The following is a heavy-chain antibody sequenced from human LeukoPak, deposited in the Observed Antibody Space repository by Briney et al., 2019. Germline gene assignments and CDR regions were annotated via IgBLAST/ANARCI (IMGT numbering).Heavy chain of an antibody. J-gene: IGHJ6*02. CDR3: ASPTAMASSGMDV. Sequence: GESLKISCKGSGYSFTSYWIGWVRQMPGKGLEWMGIIYPGDSDTRYSPSFQGQVTISADKSISTAYPQWSSLKASDTAMYYCASPTAMASSGMDVWGQGTTVTVSS. CDR2: IYPGDSDT. CDR1: GYSFTSYW. D-gene: IGHD5-18*01. V-gene: IGHV5-51*01.